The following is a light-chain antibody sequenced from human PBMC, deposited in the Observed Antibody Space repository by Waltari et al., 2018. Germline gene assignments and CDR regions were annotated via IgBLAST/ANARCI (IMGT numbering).Light chain of an antibody. Sequence: QSALTQPASVSGSPGQSITISGTGTCSDIGIYNPFSCYQQHPGQAPRLMIYEVSDRPPGISNRFSGSKSGDTASLTISGLQAEDEADYYCSSYTTSSSWVFGGGTKLTVL. V-gene: IGLV2-14*03. CDR1: CSDIGIYNP. CDR2: EVS. CDR3: SSYTTSSSWV. J-gene: IGLJ3*02.